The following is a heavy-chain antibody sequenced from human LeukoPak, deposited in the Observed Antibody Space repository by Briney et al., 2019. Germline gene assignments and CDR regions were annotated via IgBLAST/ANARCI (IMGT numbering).Heavy chain of an antibody. J-gene: IGHJ4*02. CDR2: IIPILGIA. D-gene: IGHD1-20*01. Sequence: SVKVSCKASGGTFSSYAISWVRQAPGQGLEWMGRIIPILGIANYAQRFQGRVTITADKSTSTAYMELSSLRSEDTAVYYCARAGITGRTVDYWGQGTLVTVSS. CDR3: ARAGITGRTVDY. V-gene: IGHV1-69*04. CDR1: GGTFSSYA.